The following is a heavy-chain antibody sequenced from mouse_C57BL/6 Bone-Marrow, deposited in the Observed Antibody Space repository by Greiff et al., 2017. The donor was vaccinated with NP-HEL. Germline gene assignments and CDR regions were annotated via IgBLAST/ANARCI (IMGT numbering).Heavy chain of an antibody. V-gene: IGHV1-81*01. CDR2: IYPRSGNT. CDR1: GYTFTSYG. CDR3: ARVYGCFMDY. Sequence: VKLQQSGAELARPGASVKLSCKASGYTFTSYGISWVKQRTGQGLEWIGEIYPRSGNTYYNEKFKGKATLTADKSSSTAYMELRSLTSEDSAVYFCARVYGCFMDYWGQGTSVTVSS. J-gene: IGHJ4*01. D-gene: IGHD2-2*01.